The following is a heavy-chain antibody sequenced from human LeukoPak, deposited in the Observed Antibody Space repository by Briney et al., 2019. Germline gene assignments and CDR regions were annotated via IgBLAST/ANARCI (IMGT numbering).Heavy chain of an antibody. CDR2: ISPNSGGT. CDR3: ARVPDILTDFDY. J-gene: IGHJ4*02. V-gene: IGHV1-2*02. CDR1: GYTFTGYY. Sequence: ASVKVSCKASGYTFTGYYMHWVRQAPGQGLEWMGWISPNSGGTNYAQKFQGRVTMTRDTSISTAYMELSRLRSDDTAVYYCARVPDILTDFDYWGQGTLVTVPS. D-gene: IGHD3-9*01.